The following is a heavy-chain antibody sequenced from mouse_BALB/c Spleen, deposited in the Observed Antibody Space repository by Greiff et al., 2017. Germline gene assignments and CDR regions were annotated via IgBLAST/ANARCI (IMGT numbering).Heavy chain of an antibody. CDR2: IWSGGST. D-gene: IGHD4-1*01. CDR1: GFSLTSYG. CDR3: ARNLDWDDAMDY. Sequence: VMLVESGPGLVQPSQSLSITCTVSGFSLTSYGVHWVRQSPGKGLEWLGVIWSGGSTDYNAAFISRLSISKDNSKSQVFFKMNSLQANDTAIYYCARNLDWDDAMDYWGQGTSVTVSS. J-gene: IGHJ4*01. V-gene: IGHV2-2*02.